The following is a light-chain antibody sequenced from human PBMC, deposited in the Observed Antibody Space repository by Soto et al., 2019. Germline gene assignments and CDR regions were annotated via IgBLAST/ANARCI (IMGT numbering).Light chain of an antibody. Sequence: DIQMTQSPSSLSASVGDRVTITCQASQDIKKCLNWYQQKPGKAPKLLICDASILETGVPSRFSGSGSGTDFTFTISSLQPEDIATYYCQQYDNLPITFGQGTRLEIK. J-gene: IGKJ5*01. CDR3: QQYDNLPIT. V-gene: IGKV1-33*01. CDR2: DAS. CDR1: QDIKKC.